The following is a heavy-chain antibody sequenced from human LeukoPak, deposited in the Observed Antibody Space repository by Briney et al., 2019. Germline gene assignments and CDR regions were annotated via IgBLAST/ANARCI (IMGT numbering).Heavy chain of an antibody. CDR1: SFPFSSYA. D-gene: IGHD6-6*01. CDR2: ISYGGSNK. CDR3: ASFRATIAARRRDYYGMDV. Sequence: GGSLRLSCAASSFPFSSYAMHWVRQAPGKGLEWVAVISYGGSNKYYADSVKGRFTTSRDNSKSTLYLQMNSLRAEDTAVYYCASFRATIAARRRDYYGMDVWGQGTTVTVSS. J-gene: IGHJ6*02. V-gene: IGHV3-30-3*01.